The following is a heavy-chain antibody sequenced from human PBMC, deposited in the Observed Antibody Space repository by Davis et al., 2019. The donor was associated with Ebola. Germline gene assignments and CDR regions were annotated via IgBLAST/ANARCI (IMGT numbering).Heavy chain of an antibody. Sequence: ASVKVSCKASGYTFTSYYMHWVRQAPGQGLEWMGMTNHGGFSSSYTQKFQGRVAMTGDTSTSTIYMELSSLRSEDTAVYYCARSDSGGNWYFDLWGRGTLVTVSS. J-gene: IGHJ2*01. CDR3: ARSDSGGNWYFDL. V-gene: IGHV1-46*01. D-gene: IGHD2-21*01. CDR1: GYTFTSYY. CDR2: TNHGGFSS.